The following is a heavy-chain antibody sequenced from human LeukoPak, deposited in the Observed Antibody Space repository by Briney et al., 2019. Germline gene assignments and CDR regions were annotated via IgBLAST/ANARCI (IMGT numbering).Heavy chain of an antibody. CDR1: GFTFSSYW. J-gene: IGHJ6*02. V-gene: IGHV3-74*01. Sequence: GGSLRPSCAASGFTFSSYWMHWVRQAPGKGLVWVSRIISDGSNTIYADSVKGRFTISRDNAKNTLYLQMNSLRAEDTAVYYCARAWSYYDILTGHSSYYYYGMDVWGQGTTVTVSS. CDR2: IISDGSNT. D-gene: IGHD3-9*01. CDR3: ARAWSYYDILTGHSSYYYYGMDV.